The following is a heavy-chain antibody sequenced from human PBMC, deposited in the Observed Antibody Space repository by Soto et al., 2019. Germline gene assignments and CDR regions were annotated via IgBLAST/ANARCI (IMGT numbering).Heavy chain of an antibody. Sequence: EVQLLESGGGLVQPGESLRLSCAASGSTLSSYAMSWVRQAPGKGLEWVSSISGSGVSTYYADSVKGRFTISRDNSKDSLYLQMDSPRAEDSAVYYCAKDSAEFSGAAFYSYFSFSCMGVWGQGATGTVAS. CDR1: GSTLSSYA. V-gene: IGHV3-23*01. D-gene: IGHD2-15*01. CDR3: AKDSAEFSGAAFYSYFSFSCMGV. J-gene: IGHJ6*02. CDR2: ISGSGVST.